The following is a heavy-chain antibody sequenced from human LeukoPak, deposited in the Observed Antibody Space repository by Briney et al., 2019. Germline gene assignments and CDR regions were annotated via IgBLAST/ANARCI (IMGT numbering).Heavy chain of an antibody. J-gene: IGHJ4*02. CDR2: ISAYNGNT. D-gene: IGHD2-15*01. CDR3: ARDRIPYCSGGSCYYFDY. Sequence: ASVKVSCKASGYTFTSYGISWVRQAPGQGLEWMGWISAYNGNTNYAQKPQGRVTMTTDTSTSTAYMELRSLRSDDTAVYYCARDRIPYCSGGSCYYFDYWGQGTLVTVSS. V-gene: IGHV1-18*04. CDR1: GYTFTSYG.